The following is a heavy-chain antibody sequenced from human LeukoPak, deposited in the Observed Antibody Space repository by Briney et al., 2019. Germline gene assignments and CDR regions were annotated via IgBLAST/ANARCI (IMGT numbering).Heavy chain of an antibody. J-gene: IGHJ4*02. V-gene: IGHV3-23*01. CDR2: ISGSGGST. CDR3: AKGGYSYGYAFDY. CDR1: GFTFSSYA. D-gene: IGHD5-18*01. Sequence: PGRSLRLSCAASGFTFSSYAMSWVRQAPGKGLEWVSAISGSGGSTYCADSVKGRFTISRDNSKNTLYLQMNSLRAEDTAVYYCAKGGYSYGYAFDYWGQGTLVTVSS.